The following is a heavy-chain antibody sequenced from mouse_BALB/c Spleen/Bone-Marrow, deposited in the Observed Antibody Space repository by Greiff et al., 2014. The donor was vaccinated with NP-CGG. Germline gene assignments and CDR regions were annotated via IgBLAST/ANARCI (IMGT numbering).Heavy chain of an antibody. CDR2: IDPANGNT. D-gene: IGHD1-1*01. CDR1: GFNIKDTY. V-gene: IGHV14-3*02. CDR3: APYYYGSSSFAY. Sequence: VQLQQSGAELVKPGASVKLSCTASGFNIKDTYMHWGKPRPEQGLEWIGRIDPANGNTKYDPKFQGKATITADTSSNTAYLQLSSLTSEDTAVYYCAPYYYGSSSFAYWGQGTLVTVSA. J-gene: IGHJ3*01.